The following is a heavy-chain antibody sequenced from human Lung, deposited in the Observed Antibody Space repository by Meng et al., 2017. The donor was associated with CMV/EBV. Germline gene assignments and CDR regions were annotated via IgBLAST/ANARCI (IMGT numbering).Heavy chain of an antibody. Sequence: CAVSGGSISNNDYCWSWIRQPPGKGLEWIGYIYYSGDAYHNPSLKSRLTISADTSKNQFSLKLTSVTVADTAVYYCARIGPLFWFDPWGQGTLVTVSS. D-gene: IGHD2-21*01. V-gene: IGHV4-30-4*08. J-gene: IGHJ5*02. CDR3: ARIGPLFWFDP. CDR2: IYYSGDA. CDR1: GGSISNNDYC.